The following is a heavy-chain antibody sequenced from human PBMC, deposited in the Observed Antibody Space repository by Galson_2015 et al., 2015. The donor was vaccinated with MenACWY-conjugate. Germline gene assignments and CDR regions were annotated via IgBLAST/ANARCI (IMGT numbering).Heavy chain of an antibody. Sequence: SVKVSCKASGYTFTSYGVSWVRQAPGQGLEWMGWISAYNGNTNYGKGLQGRLTITTDTSTSIVYMELRSLRSDVTAVYYCARVSSSFYWYFGLWGRGTLVTVSS. CDR3: ARVSSSFYWYFGL. CDR1: GYTFTSYG. D-gene: IGHD6-13*01. J-gene: IGHJ2*01. CDR2: ISAYNGNT. V-gene: IGHV1-18*01.